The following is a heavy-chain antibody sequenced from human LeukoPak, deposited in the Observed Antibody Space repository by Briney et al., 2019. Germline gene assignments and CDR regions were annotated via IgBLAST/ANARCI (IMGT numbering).Heavy chain of an antibody. D-gene: IGHD6-13*01. CDR2: ISYDGSNK. CDR1: GFTFSSYG. V-gene: IGHV3-30*18. J-gene: IGHJ4*02. CDR3: AKEKAAADQTFDY. Sequence: GGSLRLSCAASGFTFSSYGMHWVRQAPGKGLGWVAVISYDGSNKYYADSVKGRFTISRDNSKNTLYLQMNSLRAEDTAVYYCAKEKAAADQTFDYWGQGTLVTVSS.